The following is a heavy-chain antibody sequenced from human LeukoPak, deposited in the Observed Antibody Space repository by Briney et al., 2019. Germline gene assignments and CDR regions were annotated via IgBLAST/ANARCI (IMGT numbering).Heavy chain of an antibody. J-gene: IGHJ6*02. V-gene: IGHV1-24*01. CDR1: GYTLAELS. CDR2: FDPEDGET. Sequence: ASVKVSCKVSGYTLAELSMHWVRQAPGKGLEWMGGFDPEDGETIYAQKFQGRVTMTEDTSTDTAYMELSSLRSEDPAVYYCATGIQLWLPDWYGMDVWGQGTTVTVSS. D-gene: IGHD5-18*01. CDR3: ATGIQLWLPDWYGMDV.